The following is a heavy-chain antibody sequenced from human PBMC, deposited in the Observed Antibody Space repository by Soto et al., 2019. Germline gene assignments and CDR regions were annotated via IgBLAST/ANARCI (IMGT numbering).Heavy chain of an antibody. CDR2: ISGNSGTI. CDR3: ARDRYGDYSLDC. D-gene: IGHD4-17*01. CDR1: GFTFSTHS. V-gene: IGHV3-48*02. Sequence: EVQLEESGGGLVQPGGSLRLSCADSGFTFSTHSMNWVRQAPGKGLEWVSYISGNSGTIYYADSVKGRFTISRDNAKNSLYLQMDSLRDEDTAVYYCARDRYGDYSLDCWGLGTLVTVYS. J-gene: IGHJ4*02.